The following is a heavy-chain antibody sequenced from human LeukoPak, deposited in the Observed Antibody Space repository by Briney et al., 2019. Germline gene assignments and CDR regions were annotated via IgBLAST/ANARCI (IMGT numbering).Heavy chain of an antibody. CDR3: ARGGYWSSTGCHADY. Sequence: PSETLSLTCAVYGGSFSGYYWSWIRQPPGKGLEWIGEINHSGSTNYNPSLKSRVTISVDTSKNQFSLKLSSVTAADTAVYYCARGGYWSSTGCHADYWGQGTLVTVSS. D-gene: IGHD2-2*01. CDR2: INHSGST. V-gene: IGHV4-34*01. J-gene: IGHJ4*02. CDR1: GGSFSGYY.